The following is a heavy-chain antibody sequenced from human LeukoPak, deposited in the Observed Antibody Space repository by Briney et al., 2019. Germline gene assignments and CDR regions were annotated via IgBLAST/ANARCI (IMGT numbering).Heavy chain of an antibody. J-gene: IGHJ3*02. D-gene: IGHD5-18*01. Sequence: PSETLSLTCTVSGGSINAYYWSWIRQPPGKGLEWIAYVRDNGENNCNPSLKSRVAISVDTANNQISLRLNFVTTADTAIYYCARQPVNTAAFDIWGLGTMVTVSS. CDR3: ARQPVNTAAFDI. V-gene: IGHV4-59*08. CDR1: GGSINAYY. CDR2: VRDNGEN.